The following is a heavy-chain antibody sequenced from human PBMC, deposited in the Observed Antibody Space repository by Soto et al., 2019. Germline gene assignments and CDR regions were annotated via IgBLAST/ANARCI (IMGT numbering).Heavy chain of an antibody. V-gene: IGHV1-8*01. J-gene: IGHJ4*02. D-gene: IGHD1-1*01. CDR2: MNPNSGNT. Sequence: QVQLVQSGAEVKKPGASVKVSCKASGYTFTSYDINWVRQATGQGLEWMGWMNPNSGNTGYAQKFQGRVTLTSNTSTTTAYMGLSSLRSEDTAGYYCARVTGTIDYWGQGTLVTVSS. CDR1: GYTFTSYD. CDR3: ARVTGTIDY.